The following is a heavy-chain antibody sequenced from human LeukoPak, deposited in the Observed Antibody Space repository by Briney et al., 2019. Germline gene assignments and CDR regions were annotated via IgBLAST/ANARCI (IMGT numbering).Heavy chain of an antibody. J-gene: IGHJ3*02. Sequence: PSETLSLTCTVSGGSISSGSYYWSWIRQPAGKGLEWIGRIYTSGSTNYNPSLKSRVTISVDTSKNQFSLKLSSVTAADTAVYYCARAVLTKGDAFDIWGQGTMVTVSS. CDR2: IYTSGST. D-gene: IGHD2-8*01. CDR1: GGSISSGSYY. V-gene: IGHV4-61*02. CDR3: ARAVLTKGDAFDI.